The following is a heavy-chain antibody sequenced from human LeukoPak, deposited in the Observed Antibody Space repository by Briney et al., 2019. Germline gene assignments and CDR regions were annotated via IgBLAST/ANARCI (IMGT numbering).Heavy chain of an antibody. J-gene: IGHJ4*02. CDR2: INPNSGGT. V-gene: IGHV1-2*02. D-gene: IGHD3-10*01. Sequence: RASVKVSCKASGYTFTGYYMHWVRQAPGQGLEWMGWINPNSGGTNYAQKFQGRVTMTRDTSISTACMELSRLRSDDTAVYYCARDYYGSLYYWGQGTLVTVSS. CDR1: GYTFTGYY. CDR3: ARDYYGSLYY.